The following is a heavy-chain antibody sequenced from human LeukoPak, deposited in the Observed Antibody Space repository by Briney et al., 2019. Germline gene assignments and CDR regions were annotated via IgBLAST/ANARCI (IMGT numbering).Heavy chain of an antibody. CDR1: GDSFSNSLYY. J-gene: IGHJ4*02. V-gene: IGHV4-39*07. D-gene: IGHD3-10*01. CDR2: IYYSGST. Sequence: SETLSLTCTVAGDSFSNSLYYWAWIRQPPGTGLEWIGSIYYSGSTYYNPSLKSRVTISVDTSKNQFSLKLSSVTAADTAVYYCASDVLLWFGEPTYYFDYWGQGTLVTVSS. CDR3: ASDVLLWFGEPTYYFDY.